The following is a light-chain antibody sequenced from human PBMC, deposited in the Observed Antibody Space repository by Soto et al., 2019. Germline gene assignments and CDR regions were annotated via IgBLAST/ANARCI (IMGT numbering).Light chain of an antibody. V-gene: IGLV2-14*02. Sequence: QSALTQPASVSGSPGQSVTISCTGTSSGFGSYKFVSWYQHHPGKVPKVIIYETSKRPSGVSDRFSGSKSGNTASLAITGLQLADEADYYCQSYDSRLRGWVFGGGTKLTVL. CDR2: ETS. CDR1: SSGFGSYKF. J-gene: IGLJ3*02. CDR3: QSYDSRLRGWV.